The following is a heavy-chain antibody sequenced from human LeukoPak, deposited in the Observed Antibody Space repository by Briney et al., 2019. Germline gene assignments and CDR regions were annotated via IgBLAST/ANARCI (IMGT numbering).Heavy chain of an antibody. D-gene: IGHD1-1*01. CDR1: GYPFTSYV. CDR2: INTYNGNT. V-gene: IGHV1-18*01. Sequence: VKVSLTASGYPFTSYVISWVRPAPGQGLEWMGWINTYNGNTNYAQKVQGRVTMTTDTSTSTAYMELRSLRSDDTAVYYCAREHKLGTSNYYYYYMDVWGKGTTVTVSS. J-gene: IGHJ6*03. CDR3: AREHKLGTSNYYYYYMDV.